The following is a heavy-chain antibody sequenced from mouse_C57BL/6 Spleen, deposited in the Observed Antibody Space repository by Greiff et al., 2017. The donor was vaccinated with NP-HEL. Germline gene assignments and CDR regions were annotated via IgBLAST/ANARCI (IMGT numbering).Heavy chain of an antibody. D-gene: IGHD1-1*01. CDR3: AKSGYGSSYYFDY. CDR1: GFSLTSYG. Sequence: VMLVESGPGLVQPSQSLSITCTVSGFSLTSYGVHWVRQSPGKGLEWLGVIWRGGSTDYNAAFMSRLSITKDNSKSQVFFKMNSLQADDTAIYYCAKSGYGSSYYFDYWGQGTTLTVSS. CDR2: IWRGGST. V-gene: IGHV2-5*01. J-gene: IGHJ2*01.